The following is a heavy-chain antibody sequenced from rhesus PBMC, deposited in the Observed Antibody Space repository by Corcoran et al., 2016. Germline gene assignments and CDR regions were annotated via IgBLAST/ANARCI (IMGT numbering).Heavy chain of an antibody. V-gene: IGHV2-1*01. CDR2: IYWNDDK. CDR1: GFSLSTSGMG. D-gene: IGHD7-45*01. Sequence: QVTLTESGPALVKPTQALTLTCTFSGFSLSTSGMGVGWIRQPSRKTLEWLAHIYWNDDKYYSTSLKSRLTISKDTAKNQVVLTMTNMDPVDTATYYCARSNWGAAFDFWGQGLRVTVSS. J-gene: IGHJ3*01. CDR3: ARSNWGAAFDF.